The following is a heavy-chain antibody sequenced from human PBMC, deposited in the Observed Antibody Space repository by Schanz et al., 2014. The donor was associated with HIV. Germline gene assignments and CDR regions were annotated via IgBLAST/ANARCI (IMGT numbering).Heavy chain of an antibody. V-gene: IGHV3-7*01. Sequence: VQLVESGGGVVQPGRSLRLSCAVSGFTFSNYAMHWVRQAPGKGLEWVANIKQDGSEKYYVDSVKGRFTISRDNAKNSLYLQMNSLRAEDTAVYYCAREVVVGGKSYFDNWGQGTLVTVSS. CDR2: IKQDGSEK. CDR1: GFTFSNYA. D-gene: IGHD3-22*01. CDR3: AREVVVGGKSYFDN. J-gene: IGHJ4*02.